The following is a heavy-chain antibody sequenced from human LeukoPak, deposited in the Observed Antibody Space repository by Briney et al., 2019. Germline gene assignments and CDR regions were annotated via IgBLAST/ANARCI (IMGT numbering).Heavy chain of an antibody. CDR1: GGTFSSYA. D-gene: IGHD2-2*01. CDR3: ARTNAGKDIVVVPAAYDY. CDR2: IIPILGIA. J-gene: IGHJ4*02. Sequence: SVKVSCKASGGTFSSYAISWVRQAPGQGLEWMGRIIPILGIANYAQKFQGRVTITADKSTSTAYMELSSLRSEDTAVYYCARTNAGKDIVVVPAAYDYWGQGTLVTVSS. V-gene: IGHV1-69*04.